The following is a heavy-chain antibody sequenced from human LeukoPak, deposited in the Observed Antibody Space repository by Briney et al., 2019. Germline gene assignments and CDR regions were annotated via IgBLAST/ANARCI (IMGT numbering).Heavy chain of an antibody. D-gene: IGHD3-22*01. V-gene: IGHV3-23*01. CDR2: ITDTDSST. CDR3: ARDFESTRGYYYDTSGYQFDY. CDR1: GFTFSAYA. Sequence: GGSLRLSCAASGFTFSAYAMSWVRQARGKGLEWVSAITDTDSSTFYAGSVRGRFPISTDNSKATLYLQLNSLRAQATPVYYCARDFESTRGYYYDTSGYQFDYWGQGTLVTVSS. J-gene: IGHJ4*02.